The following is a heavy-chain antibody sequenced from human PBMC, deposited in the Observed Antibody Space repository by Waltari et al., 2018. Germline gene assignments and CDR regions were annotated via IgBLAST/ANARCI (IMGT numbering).Heavy chain of an antibody. J-gene: IGHJ5*02. D-gene: IGHD2-2*02. CDR2: INPSGGST. CDR3: ARGLVVPAAIGGSWFDP. Sequence: QVQLVQSGAEVKQPGASVTVSCKASGYTFPSYYMHWVRQAPGQGLEWMGIINPSGGSTSYAQKFQGRVTMTRDTSTSTVYMELSSLRSEDTAVYYCARGLVVPAAIGGSWFDPWGQGTLVTVSS. CDR1: GYTFPSYY. V-gene: IGHV1-46*01.